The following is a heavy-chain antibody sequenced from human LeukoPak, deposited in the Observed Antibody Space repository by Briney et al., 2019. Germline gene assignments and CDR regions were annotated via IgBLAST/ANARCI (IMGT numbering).Heavy chain of an antibody. CDR1: GGSISSSSYY. D-gene: IGHD6-6*01. Sequence: SETLSLTCTVSGGSISSSSYYWGWIRQPPGKGLEWIVSIYYSGSTYYNPSLKSRVTISVDTSKNQFSLKLSSVTAADTAVYYCARHLIIAARPIGYFQHWGQGTLVTVSS. J-gene: IGHJ1*01. CDR2: IYYSGST. CDR3: ARHLIIAARPIGYFQH. V-gene: IGHV4-39*01.